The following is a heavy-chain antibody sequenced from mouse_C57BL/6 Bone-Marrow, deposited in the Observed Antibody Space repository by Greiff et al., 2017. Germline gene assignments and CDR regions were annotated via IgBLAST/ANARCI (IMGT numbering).Heavy chain of an antibody. CDR2: INPSTGGT. V-gene: IGHV1-42*01. CDR1: GYSFTGYY. J-gene: IGHJ2*01. Sequence: EVKLMESGPELVKPGASVKISCKASGYSFTGYYMNWVKQSPEKSLEWIGEINPSTGGTTYNQKFKAKATLTVDKSSSTAYMQLKSLTSEDSAVYYCAREEEYWGQGTTLTVSS. CDR3: AREEEY.